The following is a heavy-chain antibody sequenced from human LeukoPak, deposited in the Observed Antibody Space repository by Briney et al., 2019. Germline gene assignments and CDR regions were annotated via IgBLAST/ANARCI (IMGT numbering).Heavy chain of an antibody. CDR3: ARDFPTHIAVAGN. CDR1: GFTFSDYY. CDR2: ISSSGSTI. D-gene: IGHD6-19*01. V-gene: IGHV3-11*01. J-gene: IGHJ4*02. Sequence: GGSLRLSCAASGFTFSDYYMSWLRQAPGKGLEWVSYISSSGSTIYYADSVKGRFTISRDNAKNSLYLQMNSLRAEDTAVYYCARDFPTHIAVAGNWGQGTLVTVSS.